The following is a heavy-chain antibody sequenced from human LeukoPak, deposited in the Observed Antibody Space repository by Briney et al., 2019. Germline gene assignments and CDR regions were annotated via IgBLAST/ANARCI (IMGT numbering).Heavy chain of an antibody. D-gene: IGHD4-23*01. Sequence: PSETLSLTCTVSGGSISSSSYYWGWIRQPPGKGLEWIGSIYYSGSAYYNPSLKSRVTISVDTSKNQFSLKLSSVTAADTAVYYCARYRPHGNPGYWGQGTLVTVSS. V-gene: IGHV4-39*01. CDR1: GGSISSSSYY. CDR2: IYYSGSA. J-gene: IGHJ4*02. CDR3: ARYRPHGNPGY.